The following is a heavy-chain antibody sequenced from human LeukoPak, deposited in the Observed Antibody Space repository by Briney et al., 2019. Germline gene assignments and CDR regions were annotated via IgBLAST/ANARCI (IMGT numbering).Heavy chain of an antibody. CDR2: VYYSGST. CDR3: ARDSSDDGMDV. J-gene: IGHJ6*02. D-gene: IGHD6-19*01. Sequence: SETLSLTCTVSGGSISSYYWSWIRQPPGKGLEWIGYVYYSGSTNYNPSLKSRVTISVDTSKNQFSLKLSSVTAADTAVYYCARDSSDDGMDVWGQGTTVTVSS. CDR1: GGSISSYY. V-gene: IGHV4-59*01.